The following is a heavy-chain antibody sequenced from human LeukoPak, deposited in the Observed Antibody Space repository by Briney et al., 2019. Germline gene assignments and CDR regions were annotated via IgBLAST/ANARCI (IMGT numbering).Heavy chain of an antibody. Sequence: SETLSVTCTVSGYSISNGYLWGWIRQSPGKGLEGIGSIYHSGSTYYNPSLESRVTISVDTSENQFSLKLCSVTAAATAVYYCASGPHFVSQELVYNWFDPWGQGTLVTVSS. CDR3: ASGPHFVSQELVYNWFDP. V-gene: IGHV4-38-2*02. D-gene: IGHD6-13*01. CDR1: GYSISNGYL. J-gene: IGHJ5*02. CDR2: IYHSGST.